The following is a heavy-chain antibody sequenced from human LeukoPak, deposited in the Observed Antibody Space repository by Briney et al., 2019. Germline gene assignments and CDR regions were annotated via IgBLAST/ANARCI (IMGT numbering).Heavy chain of an antibody. J-gene: IGHJ5*02. CDR2: ISYDGTNK. CDR3: AKDATMVRGVISWFDP. V-gene: IGHV3-30*04. CDR1: GFIFSSYD. Sequence: GGSLRLSCVASGFIFSSYDMHWVRQAPGKGLEWVAVISYDGTNKYYPDSVKGRFTISRDNSKNTLYLQMNSLRAEDTAVYYCAKDATMVRGVISWFDPWGQGTLVTVSS. D-gene: IGHD3-10*01.